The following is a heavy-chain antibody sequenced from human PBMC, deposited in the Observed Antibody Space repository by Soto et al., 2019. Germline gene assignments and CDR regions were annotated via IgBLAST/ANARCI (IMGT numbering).Heavy chain of an antibody. V-gene: IGHV1-24*01. J-gene: IGHJ4*02. D-gene: IGHD6-19*01. CDR3: ATVSSSGWFCAY. Sequence: GGSVKVSCKVSGYTLTELSMHWVRQAPGKGLEWMGGFDPEDGETIYAQKFQGRVTMTENTSTDTAYMELRSLRSEDTAVYYCATVSSSGWFCAYWGQGTLVTVSS. CDR1: GYTLTELS. CDR2: FDPEDGET.